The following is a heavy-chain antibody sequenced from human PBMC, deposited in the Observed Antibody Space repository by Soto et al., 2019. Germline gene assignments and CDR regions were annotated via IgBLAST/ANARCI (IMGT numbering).Heavy chain of an antibody. D-gene: IGHD5-12*01. CDR3: ASGYRGTFHF. CDR2: IYYSGST. V-gene: IGHV4-59*01. J-gene: IGHJ4*02. Sequence: AETLSLTCTVSGGSISGFYWSWLRQPPGKGLEWISYIYYSGSTNYNPSLKSRVTISVDTSRSQFSLKLSSVTAADTAVYYCASGYRGTFHFWGQGTLVTVSS. CDR1: GGSISGFY.